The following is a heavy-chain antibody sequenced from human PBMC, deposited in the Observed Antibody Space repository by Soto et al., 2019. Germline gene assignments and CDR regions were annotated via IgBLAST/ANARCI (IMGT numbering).Heavy chain of an antibody. D-gene: IGHD6-19*01. CDR2: ISGSGGST. J-gene: IGHJ4*02. Sequence: PGGSLRLSCAASGFTLSSYAMSWVRQAPGKGLEWVSAISGSGGSTYYADSVKGRFTISRDNSKNTLYLQMNSLRAEDTAVYYCAKDGSAAFRSVAIAVAGDFDYWGQGTLVTVSS. V-gene: IGHV3-23*01. CDR3: AKDGSAAFRSVAIAVAGDFDY. CDR1: GFTLSSYA.